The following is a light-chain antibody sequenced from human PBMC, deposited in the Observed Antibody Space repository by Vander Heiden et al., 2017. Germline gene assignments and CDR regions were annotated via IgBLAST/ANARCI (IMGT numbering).Light chain of an antibody. CDR3: QQCDSTPFT. J-gene: IGKJ4*01. CDR1: QSIRNY. Sequence: QMTLAASSLSAAVGSRVTISSRARQSIRNYLSWFQQKPGKAPKLLIYAASSLPTGVPSRFGGSGSGTDFTLTISKLQPEDFAAYYCQQCDSTPFTFGRGTKLEIK. CDR2: AAS. V-gene: IGKV1-39*01.